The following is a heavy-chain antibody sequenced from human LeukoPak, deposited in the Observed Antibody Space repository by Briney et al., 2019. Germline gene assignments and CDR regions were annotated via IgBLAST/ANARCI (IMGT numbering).Heavy chain of an antibody. J-gene: IGHJ6*03. CDR2: VGTAGET. V-gene: IGHV3-13*01. CDR3: ARGPYCSAGSCYPRDYYYYYMDV. Sequence: GGSLRLSCAASGLTFSSHDMHWVRQPTGKGLEWVSTVGTAGETYYPGSVKGRFTISRENAKNSLYLQMNGLRAGDTAVYYCARGPYCSAGSCYPRDYYYYYMDVWGKGTTVTVSS. CDR1: GLTFSSHD. D-gene: IGHD2-15*01.